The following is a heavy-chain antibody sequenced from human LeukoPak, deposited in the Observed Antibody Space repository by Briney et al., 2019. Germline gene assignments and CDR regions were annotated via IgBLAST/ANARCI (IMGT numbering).Heavy chain of an antibody. Sequence: GGSLRLSCATSGFSFSSFWMSWVRQAPGKGLEWVANIKKDGSEKYYVDSVKGRFTISRDNVKNSLYLQMNSLRAEDTAVYYCVSFYETYWGRGTLVTVSS. V-gene: IGHV3-7*01. CDR3: VSFYETY. CDR2: IKKDGSEK. CDR1: GFSFSSFW. D-gene: IGHD2/OR15-2a*01. J-gene: IGHJ4*02.